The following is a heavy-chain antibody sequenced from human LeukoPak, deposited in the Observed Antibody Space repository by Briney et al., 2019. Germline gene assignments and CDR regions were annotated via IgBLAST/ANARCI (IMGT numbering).Heavy chain of an antibody. J-gene: IGHJ5*02. CDR2: IYSGST. V-gene: IGHV4-59*12. Sequence: SETLSLTCAVSGDSIKDYYWSWIRQTPGRGLNLIGYIYSGSTNYNPSLKSRVTISVDTSKNQVSLKLSSVTAADTAVYYCARYQLLSRFDPWGQGTLVTVSS. CDR1: GDSIKDYY. D-gene: IGHD2-2*01. CDR3: ARYQLLSRFDP.